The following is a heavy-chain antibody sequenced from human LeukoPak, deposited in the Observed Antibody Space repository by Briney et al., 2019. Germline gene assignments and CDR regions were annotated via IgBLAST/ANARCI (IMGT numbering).Heavy chain of an antibody. D-gene: IGHD1-26*01. CDR3: ARESGSYDY. CDR2: ISSSSSTI. J-gene: IGHJ4*02. CDR1: GFTFSSYS. V-gene: IGHV3-48*01. Sequence: GGSLRLSCAASGFTFSSYSMNWVRQAPGKGLEWVSYISSSSSTIYYADSVKGRFTISRDNAKNSLYPQMNSLRAEDTAVYYCARESGSYDYWGQGTLVTVSS.